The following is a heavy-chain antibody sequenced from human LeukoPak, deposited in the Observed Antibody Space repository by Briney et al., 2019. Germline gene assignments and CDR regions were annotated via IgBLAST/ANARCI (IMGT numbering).Heavy chain of an antibody. J-gene: IGHJ4*02. Sequence: WASVKVSCKASGYTFTRHGITWVRQAPGQGLEWMGWINPHSGGTNYAQNFQDRVTMTRDTSISTAYMDLSRLRSDDTAVYYCARGSWFGDLLYAQPAYYFDYWGQGTLVTVSS. CDR2: INPHSGGT. V-gene: IGHV1-2*02. CDR3: ARGSWFGDLLYAQPAYYFDY. CDR1: GYTFTRHG. D-gene: IGHD3-10*01.